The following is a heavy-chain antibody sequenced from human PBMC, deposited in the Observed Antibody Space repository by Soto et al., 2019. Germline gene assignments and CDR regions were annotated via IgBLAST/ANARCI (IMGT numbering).Heavy chain of an antibody. D-gene: IGHD5-12*01. V-gene: IGHV3-23*01. Sequence: PGGSLRLSCAASGFTFSSCAMTWVRQAPGKGLEWVSSISGSGGSTYYADSVKGRFTISRDNSKNTLFLQMNSLRAEDTAVYHCAKISLRGGLVDYWGQGTLVTVSS. CDR2: ISGSGGST. J-gene: IGHJ4*02. CDR3: AKISLRGGLVDY. CDR1: GFTFSSCA.